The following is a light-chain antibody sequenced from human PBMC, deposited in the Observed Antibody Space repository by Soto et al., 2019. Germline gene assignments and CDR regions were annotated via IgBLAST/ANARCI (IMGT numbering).Light chain of an antibody. Sequence: TRSTATVWKCAGEGASVSFRASQNIYYNVAWYQHRPGQAPRLLIYRASTRAPGVPARLSGSGSGTEFTLPISSLQSEDFAVFYCQQYSYWPLTFGGGTKVDIK. CDR2: RAS. CDR1: QNIYYN. J-gene: IGKJ4*01. V-gene: IGKV3-15*01. CDR3: QQYSYWPLT.